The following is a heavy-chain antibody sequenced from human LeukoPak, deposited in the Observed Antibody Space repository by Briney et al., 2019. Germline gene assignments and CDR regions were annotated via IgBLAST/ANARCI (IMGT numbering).Heavy chain of an antibody. D-gene: IGHD3-22*01. CDR2: IYYRGST. CDR3: AGDYYDSSGYPINYFDY. V-gene: IGHV4-59*01. J-gene: IGHJ4*02. Sequence: SETLSLTCTVSGGSISGYYWSWIRQPPGKGLEWIGYIYYRGSTNYNPSLKSRVTISVDTSKNQFSLKLSSVTAADTAVYYCAGDYYDSSGYPINYFDYWGQGTLVTVSS. CDR1: GGSISGYY.